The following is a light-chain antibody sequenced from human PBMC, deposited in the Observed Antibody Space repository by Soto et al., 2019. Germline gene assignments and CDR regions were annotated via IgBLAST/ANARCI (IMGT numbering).Light chain of an antibody. CDR2: AAS. CDR1: QSISRY. CDR3: QQSYSTRRT. J-gene: IGKJ1*01. Sequence: DIQMTQSPSSLSASVGDRVTINCRASQSISRYLNWYQQKPGKAPKLLIHAASSLQSGVPSRFSGSGSGTDFNLTTSSLQPEDSSTYYCQQSYSTRRTFGQGTKVEIK. V-gene: IGKV1-39*01.